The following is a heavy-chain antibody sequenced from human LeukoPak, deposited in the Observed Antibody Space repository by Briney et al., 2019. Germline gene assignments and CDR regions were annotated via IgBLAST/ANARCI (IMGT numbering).Heavy chain of an antibody. CDR3: ARALTTVTTYYFDY. V-gene: IGHV1-69*05. D-gene: IGHD4-17*01. CDR2: IIPIFGTA. J-gene: IGHJ4*02. Sequence: ASVKVSCKASGGTFTSYAISWVRQAPGQRLEWMGGIIPIFGTANYAQKFQGRVTITTDESTSTAYMELSSLRSEDTAVYYCARALTTVTTYYFDYWGQGTLVTVSS. CDR1: GGTFTSYA.